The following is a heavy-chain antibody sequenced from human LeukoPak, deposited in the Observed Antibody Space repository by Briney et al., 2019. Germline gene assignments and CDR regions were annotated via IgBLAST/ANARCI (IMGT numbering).Heavy chain of an antibody. D-gene: IGHD2-2*01. CDR2: INHSGST. Sequence: PSETLSLTCAVSGGSFSGYYWSWIRQPPGKGLEWIGEINHSGSTNYSPSLKSRVTISVDTSKNQFSLKLSSVTAADTAVYYCARRGCRSTSCYAFDYWGQGTLVTVSS. V-gene: IGHV4-34*01. CDR1: GGSFSGYY. J-gene: IGHJ4*02. CDR3: ARRGCRSTSCYAFDY.